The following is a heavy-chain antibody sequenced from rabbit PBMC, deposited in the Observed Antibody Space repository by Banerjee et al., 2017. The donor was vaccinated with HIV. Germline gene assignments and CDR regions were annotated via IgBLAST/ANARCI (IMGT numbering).Heavy chain of an antibody. Sequence: QLKETGGGLVQPGGSLTLSCKASGFTLSSYYMNWVRQAPGKGLEWIGYIDPVFGITYYANWVNGRFSISRENAQNTVFLQMTSLTAADTATYFCANAGYAGYGYGTFNLWGPGTLVTVS. CDR3: ANAGYAGYGYGTFNL. J-gene: IGHJ4*01. V-gene: IGHV1S7*01. CDR1: GFTLSSYY. CDR2: IDPVFGIT. D-gene: IGHD7-1*01.